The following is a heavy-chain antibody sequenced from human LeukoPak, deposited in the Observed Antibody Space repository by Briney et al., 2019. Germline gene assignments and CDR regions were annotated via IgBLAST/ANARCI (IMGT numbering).Heavy chain of an antibody. V-gene: IGHV1-18*01. D-gene: IGHD3-16*02. CDR2: ISAYNGNT. CDR1: GYTFTSYG. Sequence: GASVKVSCKASGYTFTSYGISWVRQAPGQGLEWMGWISAYNGNTNSAQKLQGRVTMTTDTSTSTAYMELRSLRSDDTAVYYCARDLLGYDYVWGSYRYTASTPFDYWGQGTLVTVSS. J-gene: IGHJ4*02. CDR3: ARDLLGYDYVWGSYRYTASTPFDY.